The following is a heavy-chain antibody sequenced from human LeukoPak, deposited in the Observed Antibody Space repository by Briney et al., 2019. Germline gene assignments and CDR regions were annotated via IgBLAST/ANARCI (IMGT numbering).Heavy chain of an antibody. Sequence: SVKVSCKASGGTFSGYAISWVRQAPGQGLEWMGGIIPIFGTANYAQKFQGRVTITTDESTSTAYMELSSLRSEDTAVYYCARGERATDQFDYWGQGTLVTVSS. V-gene: IGHV1-69*05. CDR2: IIPIFGTA. CDR3: ARGERATDQFDY. J-gene: IGHJ4*02. D-gene: IGHD1-1*01. CDR1: GGTFSGYA.